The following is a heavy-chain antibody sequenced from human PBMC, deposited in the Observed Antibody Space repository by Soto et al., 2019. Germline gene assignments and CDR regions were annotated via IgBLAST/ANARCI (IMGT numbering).Heavy chain of an antibody. J-gene: IGHJ4*02. Sequence: QVQLVQSGADVKKPGSSVKVSCKASGGTFSSYTISWVRQAPGQGLEWMGRIIPILGIANYAQKFQGRVTMTADKSTSTAYMELSSLRSEDTAVYYCARSEAAGQFDYWGQGTLVTVSS. V-gene: IGHV1-69*02. CDR1: GGTFSSYT. CDR2: IIPILGIA. CDR3: ARSEAAGQFDY. D-gene: IGHD6-13*01.